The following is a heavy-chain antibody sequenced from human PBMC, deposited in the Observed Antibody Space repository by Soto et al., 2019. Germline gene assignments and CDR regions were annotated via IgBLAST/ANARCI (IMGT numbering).Heavy chain of an antibody. Sequence: GGSLRLSCAASGFTFSSYSMNWVRQAPGRGLEWVSYISSSTGTIYYADSVKGRFTISRENAKNSLYLQMNSLRAEDTAIYSFESYHCSRGRRYSGVVDYWGQRTLVTVPP. CDR3: ESYHCSRGRRYSGVVDY. CDR1: GFTFSSYS. D-gene: IGHD2-15*01. CDR2: ISSSTGTI. J-gene: IGHJ4*02. V-gene: IGHV3-48*01.